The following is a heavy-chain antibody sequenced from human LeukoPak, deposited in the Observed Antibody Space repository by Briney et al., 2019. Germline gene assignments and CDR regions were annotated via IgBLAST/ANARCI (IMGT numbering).Heavy chain of an antibody. CDR3: ARGIVVVVAATHYYYYYMDV. D-gene: IGHD2-15*01. CDR1: GGSISSYY. J-gene: IGHJ6*03. Sequence: SETLSLTCTVSGGSISSYYWSWIRQPPGKGLEWIGYIYYSGSTNYNPSLKSRVTISVDTSKNQFSLKLSSVTAADTAVYYCARGIVVVVAATHYYYYYMDVWAKGPRSPSP. V-gene: IGHV4-59*01. CDR2: IYYSGST.